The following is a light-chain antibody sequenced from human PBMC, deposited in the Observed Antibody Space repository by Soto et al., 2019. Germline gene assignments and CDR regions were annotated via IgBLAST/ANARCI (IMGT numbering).Light chain of an antibody. CDR3: QQYGSSPWT. J-gene: IGKJ1*01. V-gene: IGKV3-20*01. Sequence: EILLTQSPGTLSLSTGERATLSCRASQSVSSSYLAWYQQKPGQAPRLLIYGASSRATGIPDRFSGSGSGTDFTLTISRLEPEDFAVYYCQQYGSSPWTFGQGTKVDI. CDR1: QSVSSSY. CDR2: GAS.